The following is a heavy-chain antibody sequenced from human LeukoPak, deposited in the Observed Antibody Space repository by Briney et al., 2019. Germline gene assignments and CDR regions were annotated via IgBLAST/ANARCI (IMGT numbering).Heavy chain of an antibody. CDR1: GLAFSAYK. J-gene: IGHJ5*02. D-gene: IGHD6-6*01. Sequence: GGSLRLSCAASGLAFSAYKMHWVRQAPRKGLVWVSRISTDGYTTDYADFVQGRFTASRDNTKNTWSLEMNSLRAEDTALYYCVKASSSSPQYNWFDAWGQGTLVTVSS. CDR2: ISTDGYTT. V-gene: IGHV3-74*01. CDR3: VKASSSSPQYNWFDA.